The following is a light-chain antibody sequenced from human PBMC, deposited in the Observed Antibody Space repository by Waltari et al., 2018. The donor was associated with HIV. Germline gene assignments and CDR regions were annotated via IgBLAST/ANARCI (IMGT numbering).Light chain of an antibody. Sequence: EIVLTQSPATLSLSPGGRATLSCRASQSVSSYLAWYQQKPGQAPRLLIYDASNRATGIPARFSGSGSGTDFTLTISSLEPEDFAVYYCQQRSIWPLITFGQGTRLEIK. J-gene: IGKJ5*01. CDR3: QQRSIWPLIT. V-gene: IGKV3-11*01. CDR1: QSVSSY. CDR2: DAS.